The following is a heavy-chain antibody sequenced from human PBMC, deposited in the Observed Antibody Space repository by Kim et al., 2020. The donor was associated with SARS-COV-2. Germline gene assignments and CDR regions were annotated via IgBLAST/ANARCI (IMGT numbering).Heavy chain of an antibody. V-gene: IGHV3-33*05. D-gene: IGHD2-15*01. CDR3: AVVVVAAALDS. Sequence: GGSLRLSCAASGFTFSSYGMHWVRQAPGKGLEWVAVISYDGSNKYYADSVKGRFTISRDNSKNTLYLQLKSLRAEDTAVYYFAVVVVAAALDSWGQGTL. J-gene: IGHJ4*02. CDR1: GFTFSSYG. CDR2: ISYDGSNK.